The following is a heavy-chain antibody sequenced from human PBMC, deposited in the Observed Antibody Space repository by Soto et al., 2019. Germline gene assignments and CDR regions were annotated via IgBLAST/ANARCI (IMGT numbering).Heavy chain of an antibody. J-gene: IGHJ5*02. Sequence: ASVKVSCKASGYTFTSYGMNWGRQAPGRGLERMGWINPGNGNTKYSQKFQGRVTMTRDTSTSTVYMELRGLTSEDTAVYYCARSSGGVYGIIIEGTNWFAPWGQGTLVTVSS. V-gene: IGHV1-3*01. D-gene: IGHD3-16*01. CDR3: ARSSGGVYGIIIEGTNWFAP. CDR2: INPGNGNT. CDR1: GYTFTSYG.